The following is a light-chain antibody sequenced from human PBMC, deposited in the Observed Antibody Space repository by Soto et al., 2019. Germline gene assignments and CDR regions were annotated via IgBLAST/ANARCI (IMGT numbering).Light chain of an antibody. CDR2: DVS. CDR1: QSVGSA. V-gene: IGKV3-11*02. J-gene: IGKJ1*01. CDR3: HHRASWPAT. Sequence: ETVLTQSPATLSLSPGEGATLSCRASQSVGSALAWYQQKPGQAPRLLSHDVSIRATGVPARFSGSGSGRGFTLTIHNLESEDVAGHCCHHRASWPATFGQGTTVEI.